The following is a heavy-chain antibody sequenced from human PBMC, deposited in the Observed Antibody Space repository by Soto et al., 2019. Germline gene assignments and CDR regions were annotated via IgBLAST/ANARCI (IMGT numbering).Heavy chain of an antibody. D-gene: IGHD6-13*01. Sequence: SVKVSCKASGGTFSSYAISWVRQAPGQGLEWMGGIIPIFGTANYAQKFQGRVTITADESTSTAYMELSSLRSEDTAVYYCARAGIIAAAGTGWFDPWGQGTLVTVSS. V-gene: IGHV1-69*13. CDR2: IIPIFGTA. CDR1: GGTFSSYA. CDR3: ARAGIIAAAGTGWFDP. J-gene: IGHJ5*02.